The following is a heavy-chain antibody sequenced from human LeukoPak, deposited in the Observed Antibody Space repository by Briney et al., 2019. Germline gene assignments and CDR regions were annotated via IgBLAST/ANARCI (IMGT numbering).Heavy chain of an antibody. Sequence: SETLSLTCAVYGGSFSGYYWSWIRQPPGKGLEWIGEINHSGSTKYNPSLKSRVTMSVDTSKNQFSLKLTSVTAADTAVYYCARTYCSGGSCYESFDYWGQGTLVTVSS. CDR1: GGSFSGYY. CDR3: ARTYCSGGSCYESFDY. V-gene: IGHV4-34*01. D-gene: IGHD2-15*01. CDR2: INHSGST. J-gene: IGHJ4*02.